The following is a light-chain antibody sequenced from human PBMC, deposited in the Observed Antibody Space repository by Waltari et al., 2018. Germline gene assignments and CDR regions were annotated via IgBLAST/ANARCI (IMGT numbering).Light chain of an antibody. CDR1: VLAGKY. Sequence: YDLAQPFSVSVSPGQTATITCPGDVLAGKYVRWFQQRPGQAPTLILYKDTERPSGIPERFSGSSSGSTVTLTIRGALLEDEADYHCHAAADNNWFFGGGTKLTVL. V-gene: IGLV3-27*01. CDR3: HAAADNNWF. CDR2: KDT. J-gene: IGLJ2*01.